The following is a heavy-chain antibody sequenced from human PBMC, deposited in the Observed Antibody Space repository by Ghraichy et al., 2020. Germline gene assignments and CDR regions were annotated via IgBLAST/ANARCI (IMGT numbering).Heavy chain of an antibody. CDR2: VFNSGTS. D-gene: IGHD3-22*01. CDR3: ARDGGYFLGFDS. V-gene: IGHV4-31*03. CDR1: GGSISSGGHY. Sequence: SETLSLTCTVSGGSISSGGHYWSWIRQHPGKGLEWIGFVFNSGTSYYNPSLKNRISISADTSKNQFYLTMTSMTAADTAVYYCARDGGYFLGFDSWGQGTLATVSS. J-gene: IGHJ4*02.